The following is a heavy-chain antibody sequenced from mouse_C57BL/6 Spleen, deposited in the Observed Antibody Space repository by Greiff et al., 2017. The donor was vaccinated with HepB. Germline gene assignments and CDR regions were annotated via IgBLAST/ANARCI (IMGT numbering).Heavy chain of an antibody. V-gene: IGHV1-80*01. CDR1: GYAFSSYW. D-gene: IGHD3-2*02. CDR2: IYPGDGDN. CDR3: ARAPTAQATRGDYAMDY. Sequence: LVESGAELVKPGASVKISCKASGYAFSSYWMNWVKQRPGKGLEWIGQIYPGDGDNNYNGKFKGKATLTADKSSSTAYMQLSSLTSEDSSVYFCARAPTAQATRGDYAMDYLGQGTSVTVSS. J-gene: IGHJ4*01.